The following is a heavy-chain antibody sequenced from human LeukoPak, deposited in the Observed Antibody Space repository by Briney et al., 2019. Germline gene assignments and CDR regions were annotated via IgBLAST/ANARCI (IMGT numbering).Heavy chain of an antibody. CDR1: GYTFTRYG. CDR2: ISAYRGDT. CDR3: ARDEALSPSSPNWFDL. D-gene: IGHD2-2*01. Sequence: ASVKVSCKASGYTFTRYGINWVRQAPGQGLEWMGWISAYRGDTNYAQKVQGRVTMTTDTSTSTACMELRSLRSDDTAVYYCARDEALSPSSPNWFDLWGQGTLVTVSS. V-gene: IGHV1-18*01. J-gene: IGHJ5*02.